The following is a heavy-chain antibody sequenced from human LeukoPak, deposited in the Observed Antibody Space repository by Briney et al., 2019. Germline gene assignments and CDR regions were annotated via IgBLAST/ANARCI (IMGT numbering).Heavy chain of an antibody. V-gene: IGHV3-30*04. CDR3: ARDKIAVAGPLDY. D-gene: IGHD6-19*01. CDR2: IAYDGSNK. J-gene: IGHJ4*02. Sequence: AGGSLRLSCAASGFTFSNSAMHWVRQAPGKGLEWVAVIAYDGSNKYYADSVKGRFTIFRDNSKNMLYLQMNSLRAEDTALYYCARDKIAVAGPLDYWGQGTLVTVSS. CDR1: GFTFSNSA.